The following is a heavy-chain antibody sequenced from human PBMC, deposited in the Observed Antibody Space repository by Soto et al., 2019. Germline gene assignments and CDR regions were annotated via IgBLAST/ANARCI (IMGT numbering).Heavy chain of an antibody. CDR1: GDSVSSSSVA. J-gene: IGHJ6*02. Sequence: LQTLSLTCVISGDSVSSSSVAWNWVRQSPSRGLEWLGRTYYRSRWYSDFAVSVRGRIVINADTSKNQFSLQLNSVTPEDTAVYFCARSEEDSDYYYYGLAVWGQGTTVNVSS. CDR3: ARSEEDSDYYYYGLAV. D-gene: IGHD2-15*01. CDR2: TYYRSRWYS. V-gene: IGHV6-1*01.